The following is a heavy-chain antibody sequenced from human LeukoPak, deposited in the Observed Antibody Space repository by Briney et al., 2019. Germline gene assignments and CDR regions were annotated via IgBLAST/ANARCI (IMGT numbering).Heavy chain of an antibody. D-gene: IGHD4/OR15-4a*01. V-gene: IGHV4-59*01. J-gene: IGHJ3*02. CDR2: IYYSGST. CDR1: GGSISSYY. Sequence: PSETLSLTCTVSGGSISSYYWSWIRQPPGKGLEWIGYIYYSGSTNYNPSLKSRVTISVDTSKNQFSLKPSSVTAADTAVYYCARGWSGAPDAFDIWGQGTMVTVSS. CDR3: ARGWSGAPDAFDI.